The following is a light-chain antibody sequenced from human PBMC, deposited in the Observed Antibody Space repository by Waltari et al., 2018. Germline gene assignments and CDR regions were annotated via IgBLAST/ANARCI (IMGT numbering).Light chain of an antibody. CDR2: RNN. CDR3: ASWDDSPSGWV. J-gene: IGLJ3*02. Sequence: QSMLTQPPSASGTPGQRITISCSGGSSNIGRDYVYWFHHLPGRAPKLLIYRNNQRPYGVPDRFSGSKSGTSASLDISGLRSGDEGHYYCASWDDSPSGWVFGGGTKLTVL. V-gene: IGLV1-47*01. CDR1: SSNIGRDY.